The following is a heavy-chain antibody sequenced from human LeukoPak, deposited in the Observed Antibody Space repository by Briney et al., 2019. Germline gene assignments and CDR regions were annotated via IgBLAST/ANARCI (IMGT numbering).Heavy chain of an antibody. CDR1: GFTFSSYS. V-gene: IGHV3-48*01. D-gene: IGHD3-10*01. Sequence: GGSLRLSCAASGFTFSSYSMNWVRQAPGKGLEWVSYIGSSSSSIYYADSVKGRFTISRDNAKYSLYLQMKSLRAEDTAVYYCAKALYYYGSGNYNYLFDYWGQGTLVTVSS. CDR3: AKALYYYGSGNYNYLFDY. CDR2: IGSSSSSI. J-gene: IGHJ4*02.